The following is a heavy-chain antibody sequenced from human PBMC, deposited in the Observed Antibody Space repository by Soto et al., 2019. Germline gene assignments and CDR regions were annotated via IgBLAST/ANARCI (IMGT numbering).Heavy chain of an antibody. CDR3: ALDRARGIEHWFQASWSFDM. CDR1: GGTFNNYV. J-gene: IGHJ2*01. D-gene: IGHD3-9*01. Sequence: QVQLVQSGAELNKPGSSVRVSGKTSGGTFNNYVISWIRQAPGQGLEWMGGIIPVFGTAHYAQKVQGRVTITADASTSTAYMEVTRLSSEDTAVSYCALDRARGIEHWFQASWSFDMWGGGTLVTVSS. CDR2: IIPVFGTA. V-gene: IGHV1-69*01.